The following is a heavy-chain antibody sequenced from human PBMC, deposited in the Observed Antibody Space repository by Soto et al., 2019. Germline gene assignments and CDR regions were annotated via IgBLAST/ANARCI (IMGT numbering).Heavy chain of an antibody. D-gene: IGHD5-18*01. CDR1: GFTFSSYA. CDR3: ARDSRAGVQLWLRGGYFDY. Sequence: QVQLVESGGGVVQPGRSLRLSCAASGFTFSSYAMHWVRQAPGKGLEWVAVISYDGSNKYYADSVKGRFTISRDNSKNTLYLQMNSRSAEDTAVYYCARDSRAGVQLWLRGGYFDYWGQGTLVTVSS. J-gene: IGHJ4*02. CDR2: ISYDGSNK. V-gene: IGHV3-30-3*01.